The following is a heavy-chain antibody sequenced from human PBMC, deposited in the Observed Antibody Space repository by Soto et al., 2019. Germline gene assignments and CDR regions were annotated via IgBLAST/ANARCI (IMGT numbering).Heavy chain of an antibody. Sequence: GGTLRLSCAASGFTFSNYAMSWVRQAPGKGLEWVSAISGSGGSTYYADSVKGRFTISRDNSKNTLYLQINSLRAEDTAVYYCARGNEAFDYWGQGTLVTVSS. CDR3: ARGNEAFDY. V-gene: IGHV3-23*01. CDR1: GFTFSNYA. J-gene: IGHJ4*02. D-gene: IGHD1-1*01. CDR2: ISGSGGST.